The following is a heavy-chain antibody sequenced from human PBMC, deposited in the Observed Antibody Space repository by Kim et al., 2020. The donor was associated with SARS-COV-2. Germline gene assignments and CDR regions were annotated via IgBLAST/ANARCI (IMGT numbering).Heavy chain of an antibody. D-gene: IGHD5-12*01. Sequence: YADTVQGRFTISRDNSKHTLYLQMNSLGAEDTAVYYCASGGSSNSCFLLYWGQGTLVTVSS. V-gene: IGHV3-33*01. J-gene: IGHJ4*02. CDR3: ASGGSSNSCFLLY.